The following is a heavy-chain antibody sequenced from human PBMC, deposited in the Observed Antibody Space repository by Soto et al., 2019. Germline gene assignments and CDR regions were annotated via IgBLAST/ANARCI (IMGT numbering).Heavy chain of an antibody. D-gene: IGHD1-26*01. J-gene: IGHJ4*02. CDR1: GFTFSSYG. V-gene: IGHV3-30*18. CDR2: ISYDGSNK. Sequence: QVQLVESGGGVIQPGRSLRLSCAASGFTFSSYGMHWVRQAPGKGLEWVAVISYDGSNKYYADSVKGRFTISRDNSKNTLYLQMNSLRPEDTAVYCCAKDLLSGGSPLLSNFDSWGQGILVTVSS. CDR3: AKDLLSGGSPLLSNFDS.